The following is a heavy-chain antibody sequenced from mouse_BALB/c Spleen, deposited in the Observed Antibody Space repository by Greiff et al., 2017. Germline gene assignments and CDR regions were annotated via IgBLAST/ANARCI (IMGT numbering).Heavy chain of an antibody. J-gene: IGHJ4*01. D-gene: IGHD1-1*01. V-gene: IGHV5-12-1*01. CDR3: ARQLYGSSYGYYAMDY. CDR1: GFAFSSYD. Sequence: DVMLVESGGGLVKPGGSLKLSCAASGFAFSSYDMSWVRQTPEKRLEWVAYISSGGGSTYYPDTVKGRFTISRDNAKNTLYLQMSSLKSEDTAMYYCARQLYGSSYGYYAMDYWGQGTSVTVSS. CDR2: ISSGGGST.